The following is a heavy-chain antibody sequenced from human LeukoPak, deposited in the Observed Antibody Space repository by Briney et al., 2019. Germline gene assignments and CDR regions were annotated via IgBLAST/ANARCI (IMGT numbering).Heavy chain of an antibody. Sequence: PGGSPRLSCAAPGFTFRNYAMNWVRQAPGRGLEWLSCIRSSGVTGTLIYDADSVKGRFTVSRDNAGNTLYLQMGSLRAEDTAVYYCVRGSGWSGSQFGDPFEVWGQGTTVIVSS. CDR1: GFTFRNYA. D-gene: IGHD1-26*01. V-gene: IGHV3-48*03. CDR2: IRSSGVTGTLI. J-gene: IGHJ3*01. CDR3: VRGSGWSGSQFGDPFEV.